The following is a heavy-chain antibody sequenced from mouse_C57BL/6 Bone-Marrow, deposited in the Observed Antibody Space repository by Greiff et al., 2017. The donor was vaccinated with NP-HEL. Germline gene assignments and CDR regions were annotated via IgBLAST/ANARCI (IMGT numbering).Heavy chain of an antibody. V-gene: IGHV1-81*01. J-gene: IGHJ1*03. CDR3: ARWGGLRHWYFDV. CDR1: GYTFTSYG. Sequence: VQLQQSGAELARPGASVKLSCMASGYTFTSYGISWVKQRTGQGLEWIGEIYPRSGNSYYNEKFKGKATLTADKSSSTAYMELRSLTSEDSAVYFCARWGGLRHWYFDVWGTGTTVTVSS. D-gene: IGHD1-1*01. CDR2: IYPRSGNS.